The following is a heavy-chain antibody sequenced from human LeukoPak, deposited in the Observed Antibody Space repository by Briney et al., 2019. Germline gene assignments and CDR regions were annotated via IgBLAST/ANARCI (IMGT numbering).Heavy chain of an antibody. J-gene: IGHJ4*02. CDR2: IYYSGTT. CDR1: GGSITSYY. D-gene: IGHD2-8*02. CDR3: ARATTTYCTGGICPNFDF. V-gene: IGHV4-59*01. Sequence: SGTLSLTCTVSGGSITSYYWNWIRQPPGKGLEWIGYIYYSGTTNFNPSLKSRVTMSVDTSRNHFSLQLSSVTAADTALYYCARATTTYCTGGICPNFDFWGQGTLVTVSS.